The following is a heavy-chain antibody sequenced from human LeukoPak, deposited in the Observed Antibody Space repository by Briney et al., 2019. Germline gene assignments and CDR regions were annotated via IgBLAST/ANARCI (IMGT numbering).Heavy chain of an antibody. J-gene: IGHJ5*02. D-gene: IGHD3-3*01. CDR1: GYTLTELS. Sequence: ASVTVSCKVSGYTLTELSMHWVRQAPGKGLEWMGGFDPEDGETIYAQKFQGRVTMTEDTSTDTAYMELSSLRSEDTAVYYCATVLRNTRWFDPWGQGTLVTVSS. V-gene: IGHV1-24*01. CDR2: FDPEDGET. CDR3: ATVLRNTRWFDP.